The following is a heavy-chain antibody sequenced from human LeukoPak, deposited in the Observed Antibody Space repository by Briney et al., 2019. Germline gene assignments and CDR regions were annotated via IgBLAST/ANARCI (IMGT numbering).Heavy chain of an antibody. D-gene: IGHD3-16*02. Sequence: ASVKVSCKASGYTFTSYYMHWVRQAPGQGLEWMGIINPSGGSTSYAQKFQGRVTMTRDTSTSTAYMELRSLRSDDTAVYYCARDRMITFGGVIVTTPEFDPWGQGTLVTVSS. J-gene: IGHJ5*02. CDR2: INPSGGST. CDR3: ARDRMITFGGVIVTTPEFDP. V-gene: IGHV1-46*01. CDR1: GYTFTSYY.